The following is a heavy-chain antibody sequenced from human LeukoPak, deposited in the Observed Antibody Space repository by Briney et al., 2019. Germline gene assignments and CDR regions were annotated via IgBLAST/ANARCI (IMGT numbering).Heavy chain of an antibody. CDR2: ISGSGGST. CDR3: AKHRGRDGGYPFDY. V-gene: IGHV3-23*01. Sequence: PGGSLRLSCAVSGFTFRSYAMSWVRQAPGKGLEWVSVISGSGGSTYYADSVKGRFTISRDNSKNTLYLQMNSLRVEDTAVYYCAKHRGRDGGYPFDYWGQGTLVTVSS. J-gene: IGHJ4*02. D-gene: IGHD5-12*01. CDR1: GFTFRSYA.